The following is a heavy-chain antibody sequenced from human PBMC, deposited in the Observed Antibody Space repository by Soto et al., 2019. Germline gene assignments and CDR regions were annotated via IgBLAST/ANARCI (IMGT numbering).Heavy chain of an antibody. CDR3: ARSQGGSSSLDIYYYYYYGMDV. CDR1: GGTFSSYA. D-gene: IGHD2-15*01. V-gene: IGHV1-69*01. CDR2: IIPIFGTA. J-gene: IGHJ6*02. Sequence: QVQLVQSGAEVKKPGSSVKVSCKAPGGTFSSYAISWVRQAPGQGLEWMGGIIPIFGTANYAQKFQGRVTMIADESTHTGYMELSSLRSEDTAVYYWARSQGGSSSLDIYYYYYYGMDVWGQGTTVTVSS.